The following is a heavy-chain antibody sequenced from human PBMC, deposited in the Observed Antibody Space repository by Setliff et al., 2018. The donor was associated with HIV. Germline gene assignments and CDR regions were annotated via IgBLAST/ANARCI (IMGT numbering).Heavy chain of an antibody. J-gene: IGHJ4*02. V-gene: IGHV4-39*07. CDR1: GGSISSSSYY. CDR3: ARVFVDTAVLRVLEYYFDS. Sequence: SETLSLTCTVSGGSISSSSYYWGWVRQPPGKGLEWIGSMYYSGSTYYTPSLKSRITISLDTSKNQFSLRMSSVTAAGTAVYYCARVFVDTAVLRVLEYYFDSWGRGTLVTVSS. CDR2: MYYSGST. D-gene: IGHD5-18*01.